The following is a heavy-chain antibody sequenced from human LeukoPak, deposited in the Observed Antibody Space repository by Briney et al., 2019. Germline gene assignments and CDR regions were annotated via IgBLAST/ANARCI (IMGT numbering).Heavy chain of an antibody. CDR1: GFTFSSYR. V-gene: IGHV3-21*01. CDR2: ISSSSSYI. Sequence: PGGSLRLSCAASGFTFSSYRMNWVRQAPGRGLEWVSSISSSSSYIYYADSVKGRFTISRDNAKNSLYLQMNSLRAEDTAVYYCARDPHSSSWYGPYFDYWGQGTLVTVSS. J-gene: IGHJ4*02. CDR3: ARDPHSSSWYGPYFDY. D-gene: IGHD6-13*01.